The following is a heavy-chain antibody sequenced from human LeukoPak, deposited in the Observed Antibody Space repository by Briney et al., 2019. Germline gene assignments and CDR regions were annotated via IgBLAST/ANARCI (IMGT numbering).Heavy chain of an antibody. J-gene: IGHJ5*02. D-gene: IGHD3-9*01. Sequence: ASVKVSCKASGYTFTSYDINWVRQATGQGLEWMGWMNPNSGNTGYAQKFQGRVTMTRNTSISTAYTELSSLRSEDTAVYYCARAEAYYDILTGYSRNRNWFDPWGQGTLVTVSS. V-gene: IGHV1-8*01. CDR2: MNPNSGNT. CDR1: GYTFTSYD. CDR3: ARAEAYYDILTGYSRNRNWFDP.